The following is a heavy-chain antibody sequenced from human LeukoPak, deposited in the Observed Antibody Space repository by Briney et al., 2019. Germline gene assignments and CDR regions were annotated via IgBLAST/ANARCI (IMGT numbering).Heavy chain of an antibody. Sequence: ASVKVSCKASGGTFSSYAISWVRQAPGQGLEWMGGIIPIFGTANYAQKFQGRVTITADESTSTAYMELSSLRSEDTAVYYCARDLVKITMIVGRNDAFDIWGQGTMVTVSS. J-gene: IGHJ3*02. CDR1: GGTFSSYA. D-gene: IGHD3-22*01. CDR2: IIPIFGTA. V-gene: IGHV1-69*13. CDR3: ARDLVKITMIVGRNDAFDI.